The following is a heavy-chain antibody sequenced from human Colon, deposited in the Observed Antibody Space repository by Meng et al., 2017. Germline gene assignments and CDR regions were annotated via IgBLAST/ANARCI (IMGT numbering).Heavy chain of an antibody. CDR3: ARDHGYSYGLPLDY. D-gene: IGHD5-18*01. Sequence: QVHLQPSGPGLVKHAPTLSLTCVIPGDSVSSNTAAWNWIRQSPSRGLEWLGRTYYRSKWYNEYAVSVKSRMTFNADTSKNQVSLQVNSVTPEDTAVYYCARDHGYSYGLPLDYWGQGILVTVSS. V-gene: IGHV6-1*01. CDR1: GDSVSSNTAA. J-gene: IGHJ4*02. CDR2: TYYRSKWYN.